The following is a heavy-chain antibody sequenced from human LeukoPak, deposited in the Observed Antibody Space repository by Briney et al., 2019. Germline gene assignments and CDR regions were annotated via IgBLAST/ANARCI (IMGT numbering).Heavy chain of an antibody. Sequence: GGSLRLSCAASGFTFSSYWMHWVRQAPGKGLVWVSRINSDGSSTSYADSVKGRFTISRDNAKNTPYLQMNSLRAEDTAVYYCARGSNEYDFWSGYLDWFDPWGQGTLVTVSS. D-gene: IGHD3-3*01. CDR3: ARGSNEYDFWSGYLDWFDP. CDR2: INSDGSST. J-gene: IGHJ5*02. CDR1: GFTFSSYW. V-gene: IGHV3-74*01.